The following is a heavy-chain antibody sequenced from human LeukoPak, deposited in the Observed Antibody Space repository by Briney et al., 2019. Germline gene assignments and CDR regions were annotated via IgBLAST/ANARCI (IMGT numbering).Heavy chain of an antibody. J-gene: IGHJ4*02. CDR1: GGSISGYH. V-gene: IGHV4-59*01. CDR3: ARTYYYDSSGQVAFDY. CDR2: LYYSGST. Sequence: SETLSLTCTVSGGSISGYHWSCIRQPPGKGLEWIGHLYYSGSTNYNPSLKSRVTISVDTSKDQFSLKLSSVTAADTAVYYCARTYYYDSSGQVAFDYWGQGTLVTVSS. D-gene: IGHD3-22*01.